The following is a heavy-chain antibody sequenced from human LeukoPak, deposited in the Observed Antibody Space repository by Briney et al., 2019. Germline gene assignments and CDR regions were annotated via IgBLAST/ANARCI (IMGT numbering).Heavy chain of an antibody. J-gene: IGHJ4*02. Sequence: PSETLSLTCAAYGGSFSGYYWSWIRQPPGKGLDWIGEINHSGITKYNPSLKSRVTMSVDTSKNQFSLKLTSVTAADTAVYYCASSYCSSTTCCDYWGQGTLVTVSS. CDR3: ASSYCSSTTCCDY. CDR1: GGSFSGYY. D-gene: IGHD2-2*01. V-gene: IGHV4-34*01. CDR2: INHSGIT.